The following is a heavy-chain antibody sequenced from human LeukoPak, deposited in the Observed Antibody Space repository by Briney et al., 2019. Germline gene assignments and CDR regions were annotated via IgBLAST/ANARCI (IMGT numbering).Heavy chain of an antibody. Sequence: ASVKVSCKASGYTFTSYGISWVRQAPGQGLEWMGWISAYNGNTNYAQKLQGRVTMTTDTSTSTAYMELRSLRSDDTAVYYCARAAGYCTNGVRFTDYWGQGTLVTVSS. D-gene: IGHD2-8*01. V-gene: IGHV1-18*01. CDR1: GYTFTSYG. CDR3: ARAAGYCTNGVRFTDY. J-gene: IGHJ4*02. CDR2: ISAYNGNT.